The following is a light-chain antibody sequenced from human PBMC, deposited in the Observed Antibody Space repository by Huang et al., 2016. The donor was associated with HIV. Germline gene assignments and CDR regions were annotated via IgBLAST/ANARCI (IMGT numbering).Light chain of an antibody. CDR2: GGS. J-gene: IGKJ1*01. CDR3: LQTYSSPRT. Sequence: DIQMTQSPSSLSASVGDRVTITCRASQSITIYVSWYQQKPGKAPNLLIYGGSSLQSGVPSRFSGSGSGTDFTLTISSLQPEDFATYYCLQTYSSPRTFGQGTRVEIK. CDR1: QSITIY. V-gene: IGKV1-39*01.